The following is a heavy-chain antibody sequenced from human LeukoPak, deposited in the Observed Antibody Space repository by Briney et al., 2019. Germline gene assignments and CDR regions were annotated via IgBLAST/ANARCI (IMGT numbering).Heavy chain of an antibody. V-gene: IGHV4-38-2*02. Sequence: PSETLSLTCTVSGYSLTSGHFWGWIRQPPGKGLEWIGEINHSGSTNYNPSPKSRVTISVDTSKNQFSLKLSSVTAADTAVYYCASFYCSGGSCYQYFSYYYMDVWGKGTTVTISS. D-gene: IGHD2-15*01. CDR1: GYSLTSGHF. CDR2: INHSGST. J-gene: IGHJ6*03. CDR3: ASFYCSGGSCYQYFSYYYMDV.